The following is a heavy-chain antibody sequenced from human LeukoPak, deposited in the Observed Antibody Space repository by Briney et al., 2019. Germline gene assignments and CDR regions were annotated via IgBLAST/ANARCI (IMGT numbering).Heavy chain of an antibody. CDR1: GFTFSSYW. CDR2: ISGSGGST. D-gene: IGHD6-13*01. CDR3: AKAQQQLVYFDY. J-gene: IGHJ4*02. V-gene: IGHV3-23*01. Sequence: GGSLRLSCAASGFTFSSYWMTWVRQAPGKGLEWVSAISGSGGSTYYADSVKGRFTISRDNSKNTLYLQMNSLRAEDTAVYYCAKAQQQLVYFDYWGQGTLVTVSS.